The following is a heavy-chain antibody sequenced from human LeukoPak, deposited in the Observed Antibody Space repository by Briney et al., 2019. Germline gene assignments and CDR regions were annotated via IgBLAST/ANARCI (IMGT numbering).Heavy chain of an antibody. V-gene: IGHV3-23*01. CDR3: AKDRTTVVTPIDY. J-gene: IGHJ4*02. D-gene: IGHD4-23*01. CDR1: GFTFSSYS. CDR2: ISGSGGST. Sequence: GGSLRLSCAASGFTFSSYSMNWVRQAPGKGLEWVSAISGSGGSTYYADSVKGRFTISRDNSKNTLYLQMNSLRAEDTAVYYCAKDRTTVVTPIDYWGQGTLVTVSS.